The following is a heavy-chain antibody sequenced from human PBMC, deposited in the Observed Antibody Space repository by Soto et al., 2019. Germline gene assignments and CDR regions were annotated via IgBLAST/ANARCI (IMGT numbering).Heavy chain of an antibody. J-gene: IGHJ4*02. D-gene: IGHD3-22*01. CDR1: GFTFSSYG. CDR3: ARYYYDSSGSPRHFDY. V-gene: IGHV3-33*01. Sequence: GGSLRLSCAASGFTFSSYGMHWVRQAPGKGLEWVAVIWYDGSNKYYADSVKGRFTISRDNSKNTLYLQMSSLRAEDTAVYYCARYYYDSSGSPRHFDYWGQGTLVTVSS. CDR2: IWYDGSNK.